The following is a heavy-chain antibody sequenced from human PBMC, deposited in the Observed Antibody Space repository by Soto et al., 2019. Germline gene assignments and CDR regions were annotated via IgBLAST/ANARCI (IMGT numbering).Heavy chain of an antibody. J-gene: IGHJ4*02. CDR1: GDTFNFYS. CDR3: ASNYGSGYRAFAS. CDR2: VNPILSMS. Sequence: QVQLVQSGAEVKSAGSSVKVSCKASGDTFNFYSINWVRQAPGLGLEWVGRVNPILSMSNYAQRFQGRVTMTADKSTGTAYTELRSLRSEDTSIHYCASNYGSGYRAFASWGQGALVTVSS. V-gene: IGHV1-69*02. D-gene: IGHD3-10*01.